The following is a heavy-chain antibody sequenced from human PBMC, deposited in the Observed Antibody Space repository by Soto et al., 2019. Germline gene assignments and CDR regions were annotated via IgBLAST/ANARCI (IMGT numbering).Heavy chain of an antibody. V-gene: IGHV3-30*19. Sequence: PGGSLRLSCIASGFSFSDYGMHWVRQAPGKGLEWVAIMSYDGSNKYHADSVKGRFTISRDNSKSTLYLQMNSLRDEDTAVYYCARGFGFSWYRGFDYWGQGTLVTVPS. CDR1: GFSFSDYG. CDR3: ARGFGFSWYRGFDY. CDR2: MSYDGSNK. J-gene: IGHJ4*02. D-gene: IGHD6-13*01.